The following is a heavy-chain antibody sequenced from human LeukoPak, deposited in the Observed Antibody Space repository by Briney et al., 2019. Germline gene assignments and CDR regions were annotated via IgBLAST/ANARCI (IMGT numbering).Heavy chain of an antibody. CDR3: ARASSGTYYYFDY. CDR2: IYSSGST. D-gene: IGHD1-26*01. V-gene: IGHV4-4*07. Sequence: SETLSLTCTVSGGSISSYSWNWIRQPAGKGLEWIGHIYSSGSTNYNPSLKSRVTMSVDTSKNQFSLKLSSVTAADTAVYYCARASSGTYYYFDYWGQGTLVTVSS. CDR1: GGSISSYS. J-gene: IGHJ4*02.